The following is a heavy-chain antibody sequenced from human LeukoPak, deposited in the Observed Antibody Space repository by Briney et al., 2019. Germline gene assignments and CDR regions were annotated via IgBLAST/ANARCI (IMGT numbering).Heavy chain of an antibody. Sequence: PSETLSLTCTVSGGSISSYYWSWIRQPPGKGLEWIGEINHSGSTNYNPSLKSRVTISVDTSKNQFSLKLSSVTAADTAVYYCARKGVTTLRKNAFDIWGQGTMVTVSS. CDR1: GGSISSYY. CDR3: ARKGVTTLRKNAFDI. CDR2: INHSGST. J-gene: IGHJ3*02. V-gene: IGHV4-34*01. D-gene: IGHD4-17*01.